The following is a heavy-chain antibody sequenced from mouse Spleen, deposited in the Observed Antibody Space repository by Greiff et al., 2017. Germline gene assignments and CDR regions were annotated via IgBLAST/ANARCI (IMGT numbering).Heavy chain of an antibody. J-gene: IGHJ2*01. CDR2: INPNYGTT. V-gene: IGHV1-39*01. D-gene: IGHD1-1*01. Sequence: EVQLQQSGPELVKPGASVKISCKASGYSFTDYNMNWVKQSNGKSLEWIGVINPNYGTTSYNQKFKGKATLTVDKSSSTAYMELRSLTSEDTAVYYCAREHYGSSFDYWGQGTTLTVSS. CDR1: GYSFTDYN. CDR3: AREHYGSSFDY.